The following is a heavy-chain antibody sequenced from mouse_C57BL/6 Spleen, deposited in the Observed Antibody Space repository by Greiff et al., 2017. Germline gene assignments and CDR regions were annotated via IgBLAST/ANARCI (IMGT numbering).Heavy chain of an antibody. D-gene: IGHD2-2*01. CDR2: INPNNGGT. J-gene: IGHJ1*03. CDR3: ARRDYGYDGV. V-gene: IGHV1-18*01. CDR1: GYTFTDYN. Sequence: EVKLLESGPELVKPGASVKIPCKASGYTFTDYNMDWVKQSHGKSLEWIGDINPNNGGTIYNQKFKGKATLTVDKSSSTAYMELRSLTSEDTAVYYCARRDYGYDGVWGTGTTVTVSS.